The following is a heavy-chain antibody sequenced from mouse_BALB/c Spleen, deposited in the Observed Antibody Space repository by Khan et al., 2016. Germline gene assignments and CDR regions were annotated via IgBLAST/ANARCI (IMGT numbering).Heavy chain of an antibody. CDR3: AAGGNYVVNYAVDY. CDR2: IDPENGDP. CDR1: DFNIKDYY. D-gene: IGHD2-1*01. V-gene: IGHV14-4*02. J-gene: IGHJ4*01. Sequence: VQLKQSGAELVRSGASVKLSCTASDFNIKDYYMHWVNQRPEQGLEWIGWIDPENGDPEYAPKFQGKATMTADTSSNTTYLQLSSLTSEDTAVDYCAAGGNYVVNYAVDYWGQGTSVTVSS.